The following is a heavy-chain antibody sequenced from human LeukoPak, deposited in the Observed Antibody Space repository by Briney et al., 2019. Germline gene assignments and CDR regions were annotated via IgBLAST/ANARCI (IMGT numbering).Heavy chain of an antibody. CDR2: ISSSSSYI. CDR3: ARWDIVAPCDY. J-gene: IGHJ4*02. V-gene: IGHV3-21*01. CDR1: GFTFSSYS. D-gene: IGHD5-12*01. Sequence: GGSLRLSCAASGFTFSSYSMNWVRQAPGKGLEWVSFISSSSSYIYYADSVKGRFTISRDNAKNSLYLQMNSLRAEDTAVYYCARWDIVAPCDYWGQGTLVTVSS.